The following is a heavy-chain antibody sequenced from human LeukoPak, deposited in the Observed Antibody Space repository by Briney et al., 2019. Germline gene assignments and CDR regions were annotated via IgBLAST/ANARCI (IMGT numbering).Heavy chain of an antibody. D-gene: IGHD2-2*02. CDR2: IKQDGSKT. CDR3: ARENGAATAIAY. Sequence: GGSLRLSCAASGFTFSNAWMSWVRQAPGKGLEWVANIKQDGSKTYYVDSVKGRFTISRDNAENSLYLQMNSLRAEDTAVYYCARENGAATAIAYWGQGTLVTVSS. J-gene: IGHJ4*02. CDR1: GFTFSNAW. V-gene: IGHV3-7*01.